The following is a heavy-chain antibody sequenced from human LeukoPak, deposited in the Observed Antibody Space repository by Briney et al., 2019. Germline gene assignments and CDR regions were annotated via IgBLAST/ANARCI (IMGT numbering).Heavy chain of an antibody. J-gene: IGHJ4*02. V-gene: IGHV3-33*01. CDR3: ARSVLSPVLQNFDY. CDR1: GFTFSSCG. Sequence: GGCLRLSCAASGFTFSSCGMHWVRQAPGKGLEWVAVIWYDGSKKYHADSVKGRFTISRDNSKNTLYLQMNSLRAEDTAVYYCARSVLSPVLQNFDYWGRGTLVTVSS. D-gene: IGHD5-24*01. CDR2: IWYDGSKK.